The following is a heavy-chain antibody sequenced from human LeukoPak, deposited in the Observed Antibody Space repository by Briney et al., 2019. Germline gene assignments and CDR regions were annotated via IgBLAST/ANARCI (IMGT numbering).Heavy chain of an antibody. J-gene: IGHJ5*02. CDR2: INSDGSIT. CDR3: ATGVAAAGTVVARGNWFDP. CDR1: GFTFGSYW. Sequence: PGGSLRLSCAASGFTFGSYWMHWVRQAPGKGLVWVSRINSDGSITSYADSVKGRFTISRDNSKNTLYLQISSLRVEDTAVYYCATGVAAAGTVVARGNWFDPWGHGTLVTVSS. D-gene: IGHD6-13*01. V-gene: IGHV3-74*01.